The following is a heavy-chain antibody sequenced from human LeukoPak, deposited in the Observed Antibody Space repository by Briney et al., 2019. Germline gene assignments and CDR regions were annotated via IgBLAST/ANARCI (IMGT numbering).Heavy chain of an antibody. CDR3: XXXXXXXSGWYYFDY. J-gene: IGHJ4*02. D-gene: IGHD6-19*01. CDR2: IYYSGST. Sequence: PSETLSLTCTVSGGSISSYYWSWIRQPPGKGLEWIGYIYYSGSTNYNPSLKSRVTISVDTSKNQFSLKLSSVTAADTAVYYCXXXXXXXSGWYYFDYWGQGTLVTVSS. CDR1: GGSISSYY. V-gene: IGHV4-59*01.